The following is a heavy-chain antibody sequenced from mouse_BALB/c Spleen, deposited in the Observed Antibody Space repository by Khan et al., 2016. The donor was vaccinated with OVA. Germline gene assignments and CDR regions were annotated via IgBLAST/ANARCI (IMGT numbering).Heavy chain of an antibody. D-gene: IGHD1-1*01. Sequence: QVQLKESGAELVKPGASVKLSCKTSGYTFTSYDINWVRQRPEQGLEWIGWIFPGHDNTKYNERFKDKATLTTDKSSSTAYMQLSRLTSEDSAVYFCARLGYCTSSYGFAYWGQGTLVTVSA. V-gene: IGHV1S50*01. J-gene: IGHJ3*01. CDR3: ARLGYCTSSYGFAY. CDR1: GYTFTSYD. CDR2: IFPGHDNT.